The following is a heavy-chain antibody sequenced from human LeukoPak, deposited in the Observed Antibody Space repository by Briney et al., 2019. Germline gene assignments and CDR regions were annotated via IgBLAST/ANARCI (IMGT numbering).Heavy chain of an antibody. V-gene: IGHV4-39*01. Sequence: PSETLSLTCTVSGGSISSSSYYWGWIRQPPGKGLEWIGSIYYSGSTYYNPSLKSRVTISVDTSKNQFSLKLSSVTAADTAVYYCARGPRIAAAGTHPYNWFDPWGQGTLVTVSS. CDR1: GGSISSSSYY. D-gene: IGHD6-13*01. J-gene: IGHJ5*02. CDR2: IYYSGST. CDR3: ARGPRIAAAGTHPYNWFDP.